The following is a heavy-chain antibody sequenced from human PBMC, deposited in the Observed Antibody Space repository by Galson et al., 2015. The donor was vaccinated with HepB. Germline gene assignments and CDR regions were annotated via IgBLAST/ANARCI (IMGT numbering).Heavy chain of an antibody. CDR3: ARDRFTLVRGVLDYYYGMDV. Sequence: SVKVSCKASGYRFTSYSIQWVRQAPGQRLEWMGWINTGDGNTKYSQKFQGRVTITRDTSANTAYMELNSLRSEDTAIYYCARDRFTLVRGVLDYYYGMDVWGQGTTVTVSS. V-gene: IGHV1-3*04. D-gene: IGHD3-10*01. CDR1: GYRFTSYS. J-gene: IGHJ6*02. CDR2: INTGDGNT.